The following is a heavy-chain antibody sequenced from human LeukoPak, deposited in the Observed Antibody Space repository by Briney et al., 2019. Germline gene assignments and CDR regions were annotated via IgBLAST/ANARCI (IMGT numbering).Heavy chain of an antibody. CDR1: GFIFSKYD. CDR2: IDRDGVT. CDR3: ARENLEYGDYAIDY. D-gene: IGHD4-17*01. J-gene: IGHJ4*02. V-gene: IGHV3-13*01. Sequence: GGSLRLSCAASGFIFSKYDMHWVRQVTGKGLEWVSGIDRDGVTYYSGSVKGRFTSSRENAKNSLDLQMNTLRAGDTGVYYCARENLEYGDYAIDYLGQGILVIVSS.